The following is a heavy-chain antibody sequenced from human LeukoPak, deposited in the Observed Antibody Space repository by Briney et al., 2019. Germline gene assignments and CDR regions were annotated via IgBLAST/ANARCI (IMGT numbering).Heavy chain of an antibody. CDR1: GGSISSY. D-gene: IGHD3-10*01. V-gene: IGHV4-59*01. CDR2: IYFTGTT. CDR3: VNGGSYLTK. J-gene: IGHJ4*02. Sequence: TSETLSLTCTVSGGSISSYWSWIRQSPGKGLEWIGYIYFTGTTNYNPSPKSRLTISIDTSRNQFSLKLSSATAADTAIYYCVNGGSYLTKWGQGTLVTVSS.